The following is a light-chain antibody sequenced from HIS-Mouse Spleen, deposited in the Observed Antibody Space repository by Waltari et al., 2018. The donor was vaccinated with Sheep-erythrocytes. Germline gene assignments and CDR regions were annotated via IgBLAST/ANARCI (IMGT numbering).Light chain of an antibody. CDR1: SSVVGGYNF. CDR3: CSYAGSYNHV. Sequence: QSALTQPRSVSGSPGQSVTIPCTGTSSVVGGYNFASWYQQHPGKSPKLMIYDVSKRPSGVPDRFSGSKSGNTASLTISGLQAEDEADYYCCSYAGSYNHVFATGTKVTVL. V-gene: IGLV2-11*01. CDR2: DVS. J-gene: IGLJ1*01.